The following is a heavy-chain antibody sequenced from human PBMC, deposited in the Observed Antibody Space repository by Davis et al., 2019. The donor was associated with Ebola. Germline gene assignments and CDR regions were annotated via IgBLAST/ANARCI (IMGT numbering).Heavy chain of an antibody. CDR1: GFIFSSHG. V-gene: IGHV3-30*02. D-gene: IGHD6-6*01. CDR2: IRYDGSKK. Sequence: GESVKISCAASGFIFSSHGMHWVRQAPGKGLEWLTFIRYDGSKKYYADSVKDRFTISRDNSKNMVDLQMNSLRGEDTAVYYCAKGGSSSSSSVAYDYWGQGTLVTVSS. CDR3: AKGGSSSSSSVAYDY. J-gene: IGHJ4*02.